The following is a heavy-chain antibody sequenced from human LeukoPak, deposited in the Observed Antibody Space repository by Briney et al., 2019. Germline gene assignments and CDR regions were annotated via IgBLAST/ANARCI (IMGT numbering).Heavy chain of an antibody. CDR2: IYYSGST. D-gene: IGHD2-2*01. CDR3: ATRISSNYPPNAFDI. Sequence: SETLSLTCTVSGGSISGYYWSWIRQPPGKGLEWIGYIYYSGSTNYNPSLYSRVTISVDTSKNQFSLKLSSVTAADTAVYYCATRISSNYPPNAFDIWGQGTMVTVSS. V-gene: IGHV4-59*01. J-gene: IGHJ3*02. CDR1: GGSISGYY.